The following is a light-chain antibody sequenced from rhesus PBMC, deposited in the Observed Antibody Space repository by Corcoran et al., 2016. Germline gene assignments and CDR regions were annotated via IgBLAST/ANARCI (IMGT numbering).Light chain of an antibody. CDR1: QIVNNN. Sequence: EIVMTQSPATLSLSPGERATLSCWASQIVNNNLAWYQQKPGQAPTLLIDGSSSRATGNPNRFSGSGSGTGLPPTLSSLEPEDFAFYYCRPYSNWPLTFGGGTKVEIK. J-gene: IGKJ4*01. CDR2: GSS. V-gene: IGKV3-42*03. CDR3: RPYSNWPLT.